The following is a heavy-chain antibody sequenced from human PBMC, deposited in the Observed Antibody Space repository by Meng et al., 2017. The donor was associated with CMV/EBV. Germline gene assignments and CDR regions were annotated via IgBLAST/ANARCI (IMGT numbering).Heavy chain of an antibody. V-gene: IGHV1-69*02. J-gene: IGHJ6*02. CDR3: ASNSITIFGVVTNTNYYYYGMDV. CDR2: IIPIPGIA. D-gene: IGHD3-3*01. Sequence: SVKVSCKASGGTFSSYTISWVRQAPGQGLEWMGRIIPIPGIANYAQKFQGRVTITADKSTSTAYMEPSSLRSEDTAVYYCASNSITIFGVVTNTNYYYYGMDVWGQGTTVTVSS. CDR1: GGTFSSYT.